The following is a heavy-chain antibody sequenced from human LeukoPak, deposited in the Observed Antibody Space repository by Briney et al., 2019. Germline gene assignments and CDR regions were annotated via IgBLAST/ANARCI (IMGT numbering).Heavy chain of an antibody. CDR3: ARGGLGYGDLIDY. V-gene: IGHV3-53*01. D-gene: IGHD4-17*01. CDR1: GFTVSSNY. J-gene: IGHJ4*02. Sequence: GGSLRLSCAASGFTVSSNYMSWVRQAPGKGLEWVSVIYSGGSTYYADSVKGRFTISRDNSKNTLYLQMNSLRAEDTAVYYCARGGLGYGDLIDYWGQGTLVTVSS. CDR2: IYSGGST.